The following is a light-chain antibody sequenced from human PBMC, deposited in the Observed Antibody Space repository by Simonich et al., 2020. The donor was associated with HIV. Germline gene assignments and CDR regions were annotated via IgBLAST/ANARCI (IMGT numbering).Light chain of an antibody. CDR2: AAS. Sequence: DIQMTQSPSSVSASLGDTVTITGRTSQCIGSWLARYQQKPGKAPKLLIYAASSLQSGAPSRFSGSGSGTDFTLTISSLQPEDFATYYCQQANSFPFTFGPGTKVDIK. CDR1: QCIGSW. J-gene: IGKJ3*01. V-gene: IGKV1-12*01. CDR3: QQANSFPFT.